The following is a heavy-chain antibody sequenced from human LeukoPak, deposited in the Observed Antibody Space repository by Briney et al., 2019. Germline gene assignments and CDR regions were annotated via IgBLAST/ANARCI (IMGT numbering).Heavy chain of an antibody. D-gene: IGHD3-3*01. V-gene: IGHV3-53*01. CDR2: IYSDGST. Sequence: GGSLRLSCAASGFTVSTNYMSWVRQAPGKKLEWVSDIYSDGSTFYADSVKGRFTISRDNSKNTLYPQMNSLRAEDTAVYHCARYDFILISYFDLWGRGTLVTVSS. J-gene: IGHJ2*01. CDR1: GFTVSTNY. CDR3: ARYDFILISYFDL.